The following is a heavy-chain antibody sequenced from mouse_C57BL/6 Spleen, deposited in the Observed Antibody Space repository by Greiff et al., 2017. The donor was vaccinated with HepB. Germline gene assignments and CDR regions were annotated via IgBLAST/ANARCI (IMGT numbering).Heavy chain of an antibody. CDR2: INPNNGGT. Sequence: EVQLQQSGPELVKPGASVKMSYKASGYTFTDYNMHWVKQSHGKSLEWIGYINPNNGGTSYNQKFKGKATLTVNKSSSTAYMELRSLTSEDSAVYYCATTVVARSYYFDYWGQGTTLTVSS. D-gene: IGHD1-1*01. V-gene: IGHV1-22*01. CDR1: GYTFTDYN. CDR3: ATTVVARSYYFDY. J-gene: IGHJ2*01.